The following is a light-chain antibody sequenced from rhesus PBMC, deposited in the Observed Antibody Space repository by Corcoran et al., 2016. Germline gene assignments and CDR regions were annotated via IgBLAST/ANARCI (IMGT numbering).Light chain of an antibody. Sequence: SHAVTHPRSVSVSPGQTARITCGGETIGSKYVHWYRQKPAQAPLLVINTDTNRPSGIPERFSGSNSGNTDTLTISGGEAGDEADYFWQGWDRNSDHMLFGGVTRLTVL. CDR1: TIGSKY. V-gene: IGLV3-29*01. J-gene: IGLJ3*01. CDR2: TDT. CDR3: QGWDRNSDHML.